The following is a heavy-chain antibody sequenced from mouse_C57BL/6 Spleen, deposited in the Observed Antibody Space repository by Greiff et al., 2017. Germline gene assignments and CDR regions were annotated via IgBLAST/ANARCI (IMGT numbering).Heavy chain of an antibody. CDR2: IYPGSGST. J-gene: IGHJ2*01. CDR3: ARGDDYDGGDFDD. D-gene: IGHD2-4*01. CDR1: GYTFTSYW. V-gene: IGHV1-55*01. Sequence: QVQLQQPGAELVKPGASVKMSCKASGYTFTSYWITWVKQRPGQGLEWIGDIYPGSGSTNYNEKFKSKATLTVDTSSSTAYMQLSSLTSEDSAVYYCARGDDYDGGDFDDWGQGTTLTFSS.